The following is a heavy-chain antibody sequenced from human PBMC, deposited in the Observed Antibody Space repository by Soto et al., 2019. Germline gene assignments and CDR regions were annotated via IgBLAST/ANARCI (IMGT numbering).Heavy chain of an antibody. V-gene: IGHV3-7*01. D-gene: IGHD2-15*01. J-gene: IGHJ6*02. CDR3: ARDQGHCSGGSCHSSPAYGMDV. Sequence: GGSLRLSCAASGFTFSSYWMSWVRQAPGKGLEWVANIKQDGSEKYYVDSVKGRFTISRDNAKNSLYLQMNSLRAEDTAVYYCARDQGHCSGGSCHSSPAYGMDVWGQGTTVTVSS. CDR1: GFTFSSYW. CDR2: IKQDGSEK.